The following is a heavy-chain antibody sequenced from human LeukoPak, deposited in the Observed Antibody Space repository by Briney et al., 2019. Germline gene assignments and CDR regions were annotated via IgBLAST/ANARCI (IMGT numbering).Heavy chain of an antibody. CDR3: ATAVVTNAFDI. J-gene: IGHJ3*02. Sequence: GESLKISCKGSGYSFTSYWIGWVRQMPGKGLEWMGIIFPGDSDTRYSPSFQGQVTISADESISTAYLQWSSLKASDTAMYYCATAVVTNAFDIWGQGTMVTVSS. V-gene: IGHV5-51*01. CDR1: GYSFTSYW. CDR2: IFPGDSDT. D-gene: IGHD2-21*02.